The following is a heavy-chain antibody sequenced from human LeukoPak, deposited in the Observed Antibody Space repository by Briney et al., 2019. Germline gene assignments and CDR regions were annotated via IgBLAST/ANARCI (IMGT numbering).Heavy chain of an antibody. CDR1: GGTFSSYA. V-gene: IGHV1-69*05. CDR3: ARYLVGASHFDI. Sequence: ASVKVSCKASGGTFSSYAISWVRQAPGQGLEWMGRIIPIFGTANYAQKFQGRVTITTDESTSTAYMELSSLRSEDTAVYYCARYLVGASHFDIWGQGTMVTASS. CDR2: IIPIFGTA. J-gene: IGHJ3*02. D-gene: IGHD1-26*01.